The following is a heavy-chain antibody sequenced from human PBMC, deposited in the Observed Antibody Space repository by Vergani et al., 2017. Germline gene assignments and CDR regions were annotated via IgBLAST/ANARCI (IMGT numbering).Heavy chain of an antibody. CDR3: ARDPYYYDSSGYFDHAFDI. V-gene: IGHV4-30-4*01. J-gene: IGHJ3*02. Sequence: QVQLQESGPGLVKPSQTLSLTCTVSGGSISSGDYYWSWIRQPPGKGLEWNGYIYYSGSTYYNPSLKSRVTISVDTSKNQFSLKLSSVTAADTAVYYCARDPYYYDSSGYFDHAFDIWGQGTMVTVSS. D-gene: IGHD3-22*01. CDR1: GGSISSGDYY. CDR2: IYYSGST.